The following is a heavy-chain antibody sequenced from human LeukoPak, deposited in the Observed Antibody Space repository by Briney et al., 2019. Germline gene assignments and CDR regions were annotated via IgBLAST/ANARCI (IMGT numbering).Heavy chain of an antibody. J-gene: IGHJ3*02. Sequence: PGGSLRLSCAASGFTVSSNYMSWVRQAPGKGLEWVSVIYSGGSTYYADSVKGRFTISRDNSENTLYLQMNSLRAKDTAVYYCARDRLGAPHAFDIWGQGTMVTVSS. CDR1: GFTVSSNY. V-gene: IGHV3-53*01. CDR2: IYSGGST. CDR3: ARDRLGAPHAFDI. D-gene: IGHD1-26*01.